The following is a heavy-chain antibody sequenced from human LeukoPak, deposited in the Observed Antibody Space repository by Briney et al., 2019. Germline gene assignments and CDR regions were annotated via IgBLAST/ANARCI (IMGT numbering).Heavy chain of an antibody. CDR2: FDPEDGET. V-gene: IGHV1-24*01. CDR1: GYTLTELS. CDR3: ARDDDSSSWYGALFDP. J-gene: IGHJ5*02. Sequence: ASVKVSCKVSGYTLTELSMHWVRQAPGKGLEWMGGFDPEDGETIYAQKFQGRVTMTEDTSTDTAYMELSSLRSEDTAVYYCARDDDSSSWYGALFDPWGQGTLVTVSS. D-gene: IGHD6-13*01.